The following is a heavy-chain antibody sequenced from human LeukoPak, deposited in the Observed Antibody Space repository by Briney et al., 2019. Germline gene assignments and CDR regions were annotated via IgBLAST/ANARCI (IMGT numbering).Heavy chain of an antibody. CDR1: GFTFSSYW. J-gene: IGHJ4*02. Sequence: PGGSLGLSCSASGFTFSSYWMHWVRQGPGKGLVWVSRISTDGSSTDYADSAKGRFTISRENAKNTLYLQMNSLRAEDTAVYYCAKVRLATKLTTEFDYWGQGTLVTVSS. CDR3: AKVRLATKLTTEFDY. V-gene: IGHV3-74*01. CDR2: ISTDGSST. D-gene: IGHD4-17*01.